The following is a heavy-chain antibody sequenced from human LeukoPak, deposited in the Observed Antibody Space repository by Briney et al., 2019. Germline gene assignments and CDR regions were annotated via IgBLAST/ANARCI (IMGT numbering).Heavy chain of an antibody. V-gene: IGHV3-7*01. CDR3: ARGKWGIDN. CDR1: VFTFNSYW. D-gene: IGHD3-16*01. Sequence: GGSVRLSCAASVFTFNSYWMSWVRHAPWKGREWVVNIKQDGGDKYYVDSVKGRFTISRDNAKNSLYLQMNSLRAEDTAVYYCARGKWGIDNWGQGTLVTVSS. J-gene: IGHJ4*02. CDR2: IKQDGGDK.